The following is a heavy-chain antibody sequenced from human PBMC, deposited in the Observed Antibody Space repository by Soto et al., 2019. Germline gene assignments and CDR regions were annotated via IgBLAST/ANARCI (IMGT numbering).Heavy chain of an antibody. J-gene: IGHJ6*01. CDR3: AALHHHRLYHYGMDI. D-gene: IGHD3-16*02. Sequence: SCNKQPPGKGLEWIGYIYSSGSTNYNPSLKSRVTISVDTSKNQFSLKLSSVTAADTAVYYCAALHHHRLYHYGMDIRGEGTTVTVSS. V-gene: IGHV4-59*01. CDR2: IYSSGST.